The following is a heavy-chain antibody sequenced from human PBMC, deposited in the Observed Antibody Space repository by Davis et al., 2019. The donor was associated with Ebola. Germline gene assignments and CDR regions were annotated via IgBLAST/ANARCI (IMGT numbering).Heavy chain of an antibody. CDR3: ARDPGLMWKYYFDS. CDR1: GFIFSAYG. CDR2: SGYSGTNT. D-gene: IGHD3-16*01. Sequence: GESLKISCAASGFIFSAYGMHWVRQAPGKGLEWVAVSGYSGTNTYYSDSVKGRFTISRDISKNTLYLQMDSLRPADTAVYYGARDPGLMWKYYFDSWGQGTLVTVSS. J-gene: IGHJ4*02. V-gene: IGHV3-30*03.